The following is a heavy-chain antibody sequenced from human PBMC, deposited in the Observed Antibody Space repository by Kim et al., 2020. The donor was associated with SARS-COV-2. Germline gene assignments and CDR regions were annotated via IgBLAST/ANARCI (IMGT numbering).Heavy chain of an antibody. Sequence: GESLKISCQGSGYRFTSYWISWVRQMPGKGLEWMGRIDPSDSYTNYSPSFQGHVTISADKSISTAYLQWSSLKASDTAMYYCASSHRRWLQAYYFDYWGQGTLVTVSS. CDR2: IDPSDSYT. D-gene: IGHD5-12*01. CDR3: ASSHRRWLQAYYFDY. V-gene: IGHV5-10-1*01. J-gene: IGHJ4*02. CDR1: GYRFTSYW.